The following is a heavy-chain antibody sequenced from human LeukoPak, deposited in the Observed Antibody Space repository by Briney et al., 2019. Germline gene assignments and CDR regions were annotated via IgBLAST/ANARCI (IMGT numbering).Heavy chain of an antibody. CDR2: IYYSGST. CDR1: GGSISSSSYY. D-gene: IGHD6-19*01. Sequence: SETLSLTCTVSGGSISSSSYYWGWIRQPPGKGLEWIGSIYYSGSTYYNPSLKSRVTISVDTSKNQFSLKLSSVTAADTAVYYCADAGSGWNFQYWGQGTLVTVSS. CDR3: ADAGSGWNFQY. J-gene: IGHJ1*01. V-gene: IGHV4-39*07.